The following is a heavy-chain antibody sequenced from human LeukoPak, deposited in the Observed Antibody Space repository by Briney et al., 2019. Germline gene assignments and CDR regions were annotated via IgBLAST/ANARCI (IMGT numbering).Heavy chain of an antibody. Sequence: GGSLRLSCTASGFTFGDYAMSWVRQAPGKGLEWVGFIRIKAYGGTTEYAASVKGRFTTSRDDSKSIAYLQMNSLKTEDTAVYYCTRGSCSNGVCYHFDYWGQGTLVTVSS. J-gene: IGHJ4*02. CDR1: GFTFGDYA. D-gene: IGHD2-8*01. CDR2: IRIKAYGGTT. CDR3: TRGSCSNGVCYHFDY. V-gene: IGHV3-49*04.